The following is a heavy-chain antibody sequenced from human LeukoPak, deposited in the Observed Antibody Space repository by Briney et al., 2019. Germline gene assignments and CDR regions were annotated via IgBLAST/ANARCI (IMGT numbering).Heavy chain of an antibody. CDR2: IKQDGSEK. Sequence: PGGSLRLSCAASGFTFSSHWMSWVRQAPGKGLEWVANIKQDGSEKYYVDSVKGRFTISRDNAKNSLYLQMDRLRAEDTALYYCARQETGYSSSWWELFDYWGRGTLVTVSS. CDR3: ARQETGYSSSWWELFDY. D-gene: IGHD6-13*01. J-gene: IGHJ4*02. CDR1: GFTFSSHW. V-gene: IGHV3-7*03.